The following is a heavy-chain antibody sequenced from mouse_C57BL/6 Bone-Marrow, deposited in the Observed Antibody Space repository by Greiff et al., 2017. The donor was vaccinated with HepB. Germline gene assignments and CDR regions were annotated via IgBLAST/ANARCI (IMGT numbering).Heavy chain of an antibody. CDR2: IYWDDDK. CDR1: GFSLSTSGMG. CDR3: ARSEEVYYSNYEDYFDY. J-gene: IGHJ2*01. V-gene: IGHV8-12*01. D-gene: IGHD2-5*01. Sequence: QVTLKECGPGILQSSQTLSLTCSFSGFSLSTSGMGVSWIRQPSGKGLEWLAHIYWDDDKRYNPSLKSRLTISKDTSRNQVFLKITSVDTADTATYYCARSEEVYYSNYEDYFDYWGQGTTLTVSS.